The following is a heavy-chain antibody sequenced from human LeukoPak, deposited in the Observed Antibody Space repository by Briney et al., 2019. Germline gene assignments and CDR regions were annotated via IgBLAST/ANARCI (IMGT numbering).Heavy chain of an antibody. D-gene: IGHD2-2*01. Sequence: GSLRLSCAASEFPFSSYAMSWVRQAPGKGLEWVSAISGSGGSTYYADSVKGRFTISRDNSKNTLYLQMNSLRAEDTAVYYCAKTPTVVPAAYDYWGQGTLVTVSS. CDR2: ISGSGGST. V-gene: IGHV3-23*01. J-gene: IGHJ4*02. CDR3: AKTPTVVPAAYDY. CDR1: EFPFSSYA.